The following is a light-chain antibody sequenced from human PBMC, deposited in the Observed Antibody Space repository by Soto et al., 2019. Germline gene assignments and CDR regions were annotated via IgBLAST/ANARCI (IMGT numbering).Light chain of an antibody. Sequence: AIQVTHSPSSLSAAVGDRVTITCLASQAIRTDLGWYQQKPGKAPKLLIFAASNLHSGVPSRFSGSGSGTDFTLTINNLQAEDFATYYCLQEYNYPRTFGQGTKVDIK. CDR2: AAS. J-gene: IGKJ1*01. CDR1: QAIRTD. CDR3: LQEYNYPRT. V-gene: IGKV1-6*01.